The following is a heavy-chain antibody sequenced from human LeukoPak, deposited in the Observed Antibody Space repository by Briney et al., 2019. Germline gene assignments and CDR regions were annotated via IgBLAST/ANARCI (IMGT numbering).Heavy chain of an antibody. D-gene: IGHD3-16*01. CDR2: ISYSGST. CDR3: ARGVSGSYVFDS. J-gene: IGHJ4*02. CDR1: GGSVSSYH. V-gene: IGHV4-59*02. Sequence: SETLSLTCTVSGGSVSSYHWGWIRQPPGKGLEWIGHISYSGSTNYNPSLKSRVTISVDTSKNQFSLRLSSVTAADTAVYYCARGVSGSYVFDSWGQGTLVTVSS.